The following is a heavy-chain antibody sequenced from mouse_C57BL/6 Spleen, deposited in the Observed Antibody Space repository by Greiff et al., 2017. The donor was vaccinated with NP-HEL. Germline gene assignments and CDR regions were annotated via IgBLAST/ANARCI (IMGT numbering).Heavy chain of an antibody. CDR1: GYSITSGDY. Sequence: EVQLQQAGPGLVKPSQSLSRTCSVTGYSITSGDYWNWIRQFQGNKQEWMGYISYDGSNKYNPSLKNRIAITRDTSKNQFFLKLNSVTTEDTATYYCARVDLGYFDVWGTGTTVTVSS. J-gene: IGHJ1*03. CDR2: ISYDGSN. CDR3: ARVDLGYFDV. V-gene: IGHV3-6*01.